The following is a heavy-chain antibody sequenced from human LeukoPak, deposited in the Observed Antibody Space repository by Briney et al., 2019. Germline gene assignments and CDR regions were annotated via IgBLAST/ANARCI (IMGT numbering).Heavy chain of an antibody. V-gene: IGHV3-30*02. CDR2: VRYDGNDK. CDR3: AKDLMRDRWFGES. CDR1: GFTFSYYG. J-gene: IGHJ5*02. Sequence: PGGSLRLSCAASGFTFSYYGMYWVRQAPGKRLGWVAFVRYDGNDKYYADSVKDRFTISRDNFKNTLYLQMNSLTPEDTAVYYCAKDLMRDRWFGESWGQGTLVTVSS. D-gene: IGHD3-10*01.